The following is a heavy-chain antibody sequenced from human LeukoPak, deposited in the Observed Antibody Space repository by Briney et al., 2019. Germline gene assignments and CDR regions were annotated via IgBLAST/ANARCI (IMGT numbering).Heavy chain of an antibody. CDR1: GYTFTTYG. V-gene: IGHV1-18*01. J-gene: IGHJ4*02. Sequence: ASVMVSCRASGYTFTTYGINWVRQAPGQGLEWMGWISAYNGNTNYAQKFQGRVTMTTDTSTSSAYIEVSSLRSDDTAVYYCARDREGASTPDHWGQGTLVTVSS. CDR3: ARDREGASTPDH. D-gene: IGHD1-26*01. CDR2: ISAYNGNT.